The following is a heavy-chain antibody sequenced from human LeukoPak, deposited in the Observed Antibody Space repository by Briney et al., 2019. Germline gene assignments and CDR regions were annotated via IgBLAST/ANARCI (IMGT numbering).Heavy chain of an antibody. CDR1: GGPIDSRSYY. CDR3: ARRSEFDNTHYHYFDY. Sequence: PSETLSLTCTVSGGPIDSRSYYWDWIRQAPGKGLEWIGTIYHSGSTEYNPSLKGRVAIFVDTSKNQFSLILHSVAAADTAVYYCARRSEFDNTHYHYFDYWGQGALVTVSS. D-gene: IGHD2-15*01. CDR2: IYHSGST. J-gene: IGHJ4*02. V-gene: IGHV4-39*01.